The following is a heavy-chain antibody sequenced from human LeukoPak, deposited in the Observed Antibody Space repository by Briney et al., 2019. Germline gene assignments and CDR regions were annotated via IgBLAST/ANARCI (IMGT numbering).Heavy chain of an antibody. CDR2: IHPNSGGT. Sequence: ASVKVSCKASGYTFTGYYLHWVRQAPGQGLEWVGWIHPNSGGTNYAQKFQGRVTMTRDTSTTTAYMELSRLTSDDTALYYCARGIINKDAFDIWGQGTMVTVSS. CDR1: GYTFTGYY. D-gene: IGHD3-10*01. V-gene: IGHV1-2*02. CDR3: ARGIINKDAFDI. J-gene: IGHJ3*02.